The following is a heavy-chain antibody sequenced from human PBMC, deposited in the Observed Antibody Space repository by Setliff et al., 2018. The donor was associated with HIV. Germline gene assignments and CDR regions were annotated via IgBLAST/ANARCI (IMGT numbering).Heavy chain of an antibody. CDR1: GGSFSGYY. V-gene: IGHV4-34*01. D-gene: IGHD5-12*01. CDR2: INHSGDT. CDR3: AREPLDIAGIRFQN. Sequence: SETLSLTCAVYGGSFSGYYWSWIRQPPGKGLEWIGEINHSGDTNYNPSLKSRVTISVDTSKNQFSLNLNSVTAADTAVYYCAREPLDIAGIRFQNWGQGTMVTVSS. J-gene: IGHJ3*01.